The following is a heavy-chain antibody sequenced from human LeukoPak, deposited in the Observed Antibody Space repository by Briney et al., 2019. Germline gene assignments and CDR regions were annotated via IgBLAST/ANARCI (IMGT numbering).Heavy chain of an antibody. J-gene: IGHJ4*02. CDR1: GFTFSSSA. CDR3: ARETLYGSSSDY. V-gene: IGHV3-30*02. D-gene: IGHD6-6*01. Sequence: GGSLRLSCAASGFTFSSSAMHRVRQAPGKGLEWVAFIRSDGSNKYYADSVKGRFTISRDNAKNTLYLQMNSLRAEDTAVYYCARETLYGSSSDYWGQGTLVTVSS. CDR2: IRSDGSNK.